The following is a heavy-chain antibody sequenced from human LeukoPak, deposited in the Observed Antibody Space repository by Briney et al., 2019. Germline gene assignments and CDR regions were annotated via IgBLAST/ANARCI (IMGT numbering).Heavy chain of an antibody. V-gene: IGHV3-23*01. Sequence: GGSLRLSCAASGFTFDNYAMSWVRQAPGKGLEWVSGISGSGGTTNYADSVKGRLTISRDNSKNTLSLQMNSLRADDTAVYYCAKGNSSGWYYFDYWGQGTLVTVSS. CDR1: GFTFDNYA. J-gene: IGHJ4*02. CDR3: AKGNSSGWYYFDY. CDR2: ISGSGGTT. D-gene: IGHD6-19*01.